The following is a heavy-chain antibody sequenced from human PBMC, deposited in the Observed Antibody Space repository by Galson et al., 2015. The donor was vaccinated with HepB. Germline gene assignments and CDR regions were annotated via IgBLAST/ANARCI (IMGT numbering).Heavy chain of an antibody. D-gene: IGHD1-1*01. CDR1: GDSVSNTSSA. J-gene: IGHJ6*02. V-gene: IGHV6-1*01. CDR3: ARDIEFWNDLYYYYYGLDV. CDR2: TYYRSKWYN. Sequence: CAISGDSVSNTSSAWNWIRQSPSRGLEWLGRTYYRSKWYNDYAVSVKSRITIHPDTSENQFSLQLKSVIPEDTAVYFCARDIEFWNDLYYYYYGLDVWGQGTTVSVSS.